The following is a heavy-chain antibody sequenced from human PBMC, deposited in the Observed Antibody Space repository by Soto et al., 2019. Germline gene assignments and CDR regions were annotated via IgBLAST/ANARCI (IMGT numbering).Heavy chain of an antibody. V-gene: IGHV3-30*18. D-gene: IGHD4-4*01. CDR3: AKDQDRSGTVSTPYGMDV. Sequence: QVQLVESGGGVVQPGRSLRLSCAASGFTFSSYGMHWVRQAPGKGLEWVAVISYDGSNKYYADSVKGRFTISRDNSKNTLYLQMNSLRAEDTAVYYCAKDQDRSGTVSTPYGMDVWGQGTTVTVSS. CDR2: ISYDGSNK. CDR1: GFTFSSYG. J-gene: IGHJ6*02.